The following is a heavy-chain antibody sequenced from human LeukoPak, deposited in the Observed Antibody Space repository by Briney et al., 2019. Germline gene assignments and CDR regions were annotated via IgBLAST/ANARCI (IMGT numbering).Heavy chain of an antibody. J-gene: IGHJ6*03. CDR1: GASITGYY. V-gene: IGHV4-59*01. D-gene: IGHD2-2*02. CDR3: ARLAGDIVEVPAAIRVYDYYYMDV. CDR2: IHCNGGT. Sequence: SETLSLTCTVSGASITGYYWSWIRQSPGKGLEWIGNIHCNGGTNYSPSLKSRLTMSVDTSKNQFSLKLSSVTAADTAVYYCARLAGDIVEVPAAIRVYDYYYMDVWGKGTTVTVSS.